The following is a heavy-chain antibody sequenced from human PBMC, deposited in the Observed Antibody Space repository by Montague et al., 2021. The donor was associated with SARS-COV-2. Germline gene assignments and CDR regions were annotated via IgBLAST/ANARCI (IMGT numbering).Heavy chain of an antibody. V-gene: IGHV2-70*01. D-gene: IGHD4-23*01. J-gene: IGHJ6*02. CDR2: IDWDDDK. Sequence: PALVKPTQTLTLTCTFSGFSLSTSGMCVSWIRQPPGKALEWLALIDWDDDKYYSTSLKTRLTISKDTSKNQVVLTMTNMDPVDTATYYCARTTTVVTLGYYYYYGMDVWGQGTTVTASS. CDR1: GFSLSTSGMC. CDR3: ARTTTVVTLGYYYYYGMDV.